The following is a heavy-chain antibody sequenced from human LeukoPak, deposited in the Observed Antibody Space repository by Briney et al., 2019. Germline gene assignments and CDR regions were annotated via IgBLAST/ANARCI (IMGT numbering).Heavy chain of an antibody. Sequence: GGSLRLSCVASGFTFRSYEMNWVRQAPGKGLEWVSYISRSGTTIYYAASVKGRFTISRDSSKNSLYLQMNSLRAEDTAVYFCARDPGGAGGPFDYWGQGTLVTVSS. CDR1: GFTFRSYE. D-gene: IGHD3-10*01. V-gene: IGHV3-48*03. CDR3: ARDPGGAGGPFDY. CDR2: ISRSGTTI. J-gene: IGHJ4*02.